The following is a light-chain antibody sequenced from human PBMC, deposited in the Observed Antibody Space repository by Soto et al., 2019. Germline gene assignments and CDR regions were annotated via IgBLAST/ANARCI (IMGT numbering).Light chain of an antibody. V-gene: IGLV1-47*01. CDR1: TSNILRNY. CDR2: MND. CDR3: ASWDDSLSGYV. Sequence: QSVLTQPPSASGNPGQRLTISCSGSTSNILRNYVYWYRQFPGTAPRLLISMNDQRPSGVPDRFSGSKSGMSASLAISGLRSEDEADYYCASWDDSLSGYVFGTGTQVTVL. J-gene: IGLJ1*01.